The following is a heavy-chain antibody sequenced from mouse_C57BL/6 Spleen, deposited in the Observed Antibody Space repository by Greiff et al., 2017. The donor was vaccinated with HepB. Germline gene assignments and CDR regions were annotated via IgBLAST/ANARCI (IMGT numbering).Heavy chain of an antibody. CDR1: GYSFTDYN. CDR3: ARWDSSGYVDAMDY. CDR2: INPNYGTT. J-gene: IGHJ4*01. V-gene: IGHV1-39*01. D-gene: IGHD3-2*02. Sequence: VHVKQSGPELVKPGASVKISCKASGYSFTDYNMNWVKQSNGKSLEWIGVINPNYGTTSYNQKFKGKATLTVDQSSSTAYMQLNSLTSEDSAVYYCARWDSSGYVDAMDYWGQGTSVTVSS.